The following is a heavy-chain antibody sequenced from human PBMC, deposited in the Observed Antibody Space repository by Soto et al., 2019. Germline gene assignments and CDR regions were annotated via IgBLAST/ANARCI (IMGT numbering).Heavy chain of an antibody. CDR2: ISYDGSNK. Sequence: QVQLVESGGGVVQPGRSLRLSCAASGFTFSSYAMHWVRQAPGKGLEWVAVISYDGSNKYYADSVKGRFTISRDNSKNTLYLQMNSLRAEDTAVYYCASAAYYYDSSGYYDYWGQGTLVTVSS. D-gene: IGHD3-22*01. J-gene: IGHJ4*02. V-gene: IGHV3-30-3*01. CDR3: ASAAYYYDSSGYYDY. CDR1: GFTFSSYA.